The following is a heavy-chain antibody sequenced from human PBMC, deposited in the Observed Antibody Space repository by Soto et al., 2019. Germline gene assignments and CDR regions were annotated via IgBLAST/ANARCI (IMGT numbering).Heavy chain of an antibody. CDR2: ISAYNGNP. D-gene: IGHD2-21*02. CDR1: GYTFTHFG. J-gene: IGHJ4*02. Sequence: QVQLVQSGAEVKKHGASVKVSCKASGYTFTHFGLTGVRQAPGQGLEWRGWISAYNGNPNHAQKFEGRVTRTTEPSTSEAYMELRRLRSDDTAVYYCARGVTPIDYWGPGTLVTFSS. CDR3: ARGVTPIDY. V-gene: IGHV1-18*01.